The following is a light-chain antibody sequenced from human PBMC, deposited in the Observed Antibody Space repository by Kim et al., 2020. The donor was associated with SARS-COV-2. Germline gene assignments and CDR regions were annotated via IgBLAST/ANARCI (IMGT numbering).Light chain of an antibody. Sequence: GQSTPICYTGTSSDVGYYNSFTLYQPHPGKAPKLIIYDVSERASGVSNRFSGSQSGNTASLTISGLRAEHEADYYCNSHTTSSTYVFGSGTKVTVL. CDR3: NSHTTSSTYV. V-gene: IGLV2-14*03. CDR1: SSDVGYYNS. CDR2: DVS. J-gene: IGLJ1*01.